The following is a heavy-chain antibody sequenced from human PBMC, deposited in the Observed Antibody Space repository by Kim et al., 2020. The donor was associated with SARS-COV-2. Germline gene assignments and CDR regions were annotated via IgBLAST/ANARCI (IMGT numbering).Heavy chain of an antibody. CDR3: AKDMGGSGSYRVYYYYGMDV. Sequence: GGSLRLSCAASGFTFDDYAMHWVRQAPGKGLEWVSGISWNSGSIGYVDSVKGRFTISRDNAKNSLYLQMNSLRAEDTALYYCAKDMGGSGSYRVYYYYGMDVWGQGTTVTVSS. J-gene: IGHJ6*02. CDR2: ISWNSGSI. V-gene: IGHV3-9*01. CDR1: GFTFDDYA. D-gene: IGHD3-10*01.